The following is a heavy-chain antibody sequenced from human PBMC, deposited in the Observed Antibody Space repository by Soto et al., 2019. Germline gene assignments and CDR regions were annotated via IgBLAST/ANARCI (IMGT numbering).Heavy chain of an antibody. CDR1: GGSISSSNW. Sequence: SEPLSLTCAVSGGSISSSNWWSWVRQPPGKGLEWIGEIYHSGSTNYNPSLKSRVTISVDKSKNQFSLTLSFVTAADTAVYYCASSPRAAGIDAFDIWGQGTMVTVSS. CDR3: ASSPRAAGIDAFDI. J-gene: IGHJ3*02. CDR2: IYHSGST. V-gene: IGHV4-4*02. D-gene: IGHD6-13*01.